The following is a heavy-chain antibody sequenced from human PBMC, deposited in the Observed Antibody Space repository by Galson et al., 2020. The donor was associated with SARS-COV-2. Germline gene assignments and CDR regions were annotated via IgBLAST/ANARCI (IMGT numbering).Heavy chain of an antibody. CDR1: GYTFTGYY. J-gene: IGHJ3*02. V-gene: IGHV1-2*02. D-gene: IGHD3-22*01. Sequence: ASVKVSCKASGYTFTGYYMHWVRQAPGQGLEWMGWINPNSGGTNYAQKFQGRVTMTRDTSISTAYMALSRLRSDDTAVYYCARAGYYDSSGYYQHDAFDIWGQGTMVTVSS. CDR3: ARAGYYDSSGYYQHDAFDI. CDR2: INPNSGGT.